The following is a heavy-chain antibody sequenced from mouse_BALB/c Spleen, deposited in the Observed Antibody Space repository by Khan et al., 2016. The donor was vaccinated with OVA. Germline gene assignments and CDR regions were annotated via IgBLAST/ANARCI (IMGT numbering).Heavy chain of an antibody. CDR3: GYHCTGAIDY. D-gene: IGHD1-1*02. J-gene: IGHJ3*01. Sequence: EVELVESGGDLVKPGGSLKLSCAVSGFTFSSYSMSWVRQTPDKRLEWVASISSGGDYTYYPASVKGRFTISSDNAKNTLYLQMSDLETEDTAMYYCGYHCTGAIDYWGQGTLVTVSA. V-gene: IGHV5-6*01. CDR1: GFTFSSYS. CDR2: ISSGGDYT.